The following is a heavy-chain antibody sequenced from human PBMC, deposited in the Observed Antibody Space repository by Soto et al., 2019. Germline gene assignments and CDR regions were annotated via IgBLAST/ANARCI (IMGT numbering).Heavy chain of an antibody. Sequence: EVQLLESGGGLVQPGGSLRLSCAASGFTFSSYAMSWVRQAPGKGLEWVSAISGSGGSTYYADSVKGRFTISRDNSKNTLXLQMNSLRAEDTAVYYCAKAFGGATSPQQTEYFQHWGQGTLVTVSS. J-gene: IGHJ1*01. CDR2: ISGSGGST. CDR1: GFTFSSYA. V-gene: IGHV3-23*01. CDR3: AKAFGGATSPQQTEYFQH. D-gene: IGHD1-26*01.